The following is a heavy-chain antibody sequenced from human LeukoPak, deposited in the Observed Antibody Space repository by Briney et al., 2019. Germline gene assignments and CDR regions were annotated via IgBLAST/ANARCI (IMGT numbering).Heavy chain of an antibody. Sequence: GASVKVSCKASGYSFTSYYMLWVRQAPGQGLEWMGIINPSGGSTSYAQKFQGRVTMTRDMSTSTVYMELSSLRSEDTAVYYCARAYYNIAPKAAFDIWGQGTMATVSS. CDR2: INPSGGST. CDR3: ARAYYNIAPKAAFDI. D-gene: IGHD3-22*01. V-gene: IGHV1-46*01. CDR1: GYSFTSYY. J-gene: IGHJ3*02.